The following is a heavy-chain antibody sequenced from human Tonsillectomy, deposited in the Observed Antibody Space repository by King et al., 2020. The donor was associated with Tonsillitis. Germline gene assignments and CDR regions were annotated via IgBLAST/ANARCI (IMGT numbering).Heavy chain of an antibody. Sequence: VQLVESGGGVVQPGRSLRLSCAASGFTFSSYGMHWVRQAPGKGLEWVAFISFDGNNKYCADSVKGRFTISRDNSKNTLFLQMNSLRAEDTAVYYCAKSEERAYYYYGMDVWGQGTTVTVSS. V-gene: IGHV3-30*18. CDR1: GFTFSSYG. J-gene: IGHJ6*02. CDR3: AKSEERAYYYYGMDV. CDR2: ISFDGNNK.